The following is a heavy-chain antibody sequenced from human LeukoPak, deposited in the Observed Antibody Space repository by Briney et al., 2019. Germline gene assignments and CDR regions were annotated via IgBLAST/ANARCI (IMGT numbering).Heavy chain of an antibody. CDR2: IRYDGSNK. D-gene: IGHD6-6*01. J-gene: IGHJ4*02. V-gene: IGHV3-30*02. Sequence: GGSLRLSCAASGFTFSSYGMHWVRQAPGKGLEWVAFIRYDGSNKYYADSVKGRFTISRDNSKNTLYLQMNSLRAEDTAVYYCAKDVAARPKTFDYWGQGPLVTVSS. CDR1: GFTFSSYG. CDR3: AKDVAARPKTFDY.